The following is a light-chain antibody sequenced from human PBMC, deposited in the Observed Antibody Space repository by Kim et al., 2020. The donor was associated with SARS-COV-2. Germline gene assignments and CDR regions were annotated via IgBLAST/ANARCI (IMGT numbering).Light chain of an antibody. CDR1: RLGDKY. CDR2: QDT. V-gene: IGLV3-1*01. CDR3: QAWDSSTVV. Sequence: VSPGQTASITCSGDRLGDKYACWYRQKPGQSPVLVMYQDTKRPSGIPERFSGSISGNTATLTISGTQAMDEADYYCQAWDSSTVVFGGGTQLTVL. J-gene: IGLJ3*02.